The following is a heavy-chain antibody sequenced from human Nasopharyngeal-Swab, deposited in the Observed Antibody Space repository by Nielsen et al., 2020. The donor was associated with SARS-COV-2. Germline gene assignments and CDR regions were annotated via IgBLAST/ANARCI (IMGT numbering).Heavy chain of an antibody. Sequence: VRQMPGKGLEWMGRIDPRDSYTNYSPSFQGHVTISADKSISTAYLQWSSLKASDTAMYYCARHSGSGYFDYWGQGTLVTVSS. CDR3: ARHSGSGYFDY. D-gene: IGHD2-15*01. CDR2: IDPRDSYT. V-gene: IGHV5-10-1*01. J-gene: IGHJ4*02.